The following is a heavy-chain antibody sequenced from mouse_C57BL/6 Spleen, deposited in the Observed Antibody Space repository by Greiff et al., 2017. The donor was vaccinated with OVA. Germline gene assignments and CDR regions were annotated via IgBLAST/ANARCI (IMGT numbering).Heavy chain of an antibody. D-gene: IGHD1-1*01. CDR3: ARHYYGSSYAMDY. CDR1: GYSITSGYY. CDR2: ISYDGSN. Sequence: EVHLVESGPGLVKPSQSLSLTCSVTGYSITSGYYWNWIRQFPGNKLEWMGYISYDGSNNYNPSLKNRISITRDTSKNQFFLKLNSVTTEDTATYYCARHYYGSSYAMDYWGQGTSVTVSS. V-gene: IGHV3-6*01. J-gene: IGHJ4*01.